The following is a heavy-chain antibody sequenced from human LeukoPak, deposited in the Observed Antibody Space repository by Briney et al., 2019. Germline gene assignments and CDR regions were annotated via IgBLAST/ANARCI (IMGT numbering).Heavy chain of an antibody. J-gene: IGHJ4*02. CDR3: ARDYSGGSYGVLHYFDY. CDR1: GGSISSYY. V-gene: IGHV4-4*07. D-gene: IGHD1-26*01. CDR2: IYTSGST. Sequence: PSETLSLTCTVSGGSISSYYWSWIRQPAGKGLEWIGRIYTSGSTNYNPSLKSRVTMSVDTSKNQFSLKLSSVTAADTAVYYCARDYSGGSYGVLHYFDYWGQGTLVTVSS.